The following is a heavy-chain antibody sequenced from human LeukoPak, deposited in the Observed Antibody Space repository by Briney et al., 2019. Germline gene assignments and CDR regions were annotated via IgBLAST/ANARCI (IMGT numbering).Heavy chain of an antibody. V-gene: IGHV1-18*01. CDR3: ATWEWELLRNWFDL. CDR2: ISAYNGNT. D-gene: IGHD1-26*01. Sequence: GASVKVSCKASGYTFTSYGISWVRQAPGQGLEWMGWISAYNGNTNYAQKLQGRVTMTTDTSTSTAYMELRSLRSDDTAVYYCATWEWELLRNWFDLWGQGTLVTVSS. J-gene: IGHJ5*02. CDR1: GYTFTSYG.